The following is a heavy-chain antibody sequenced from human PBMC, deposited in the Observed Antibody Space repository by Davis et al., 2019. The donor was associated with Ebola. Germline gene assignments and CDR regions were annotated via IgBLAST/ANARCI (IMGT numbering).Heavy chain of an antibody. CDR1: GGTFSSYA. CDR2: MNPNSGNT. Sequence: ASVKVSCKASGGTFSSYAISWVRQATGQGLEWMGWMNPNSGNTGYAQKFQGRVTMTRNTSISTAYMELRSLRSDDTAVYYCARDPLFALMVYGDYYYYGMDVWGQGTTVTVSS. CDR3: ARDPLFALMVYGDYYYYGMDV. J-gene: IGHJ6*02. D-gene: IGHD2-8*01. V-gene: IGHV1-8*02.